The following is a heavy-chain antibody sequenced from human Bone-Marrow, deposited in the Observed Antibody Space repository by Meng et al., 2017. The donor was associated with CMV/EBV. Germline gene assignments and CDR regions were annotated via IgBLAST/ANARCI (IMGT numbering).Heavy chain of an antibody. CDR2: INSDGSST. CDR1: GFTFSSYW. J-gene: IGHJ4*02. CDR3: ATRNPIRFLEWLAPGGFEY. D-gene: IGHD3-3*01. V-gene: IGHV3-74*01. Sequence: GESLKISCAASGFTFSSYWMHWVRQAPGKGLVWVSRINSDGSSTSYADSVKGRFTISRDNAKNSLYLQMNSLRAEDTAVYYCATRNPIRFLEWLAPGGFEYWGQGTLVTVSS.